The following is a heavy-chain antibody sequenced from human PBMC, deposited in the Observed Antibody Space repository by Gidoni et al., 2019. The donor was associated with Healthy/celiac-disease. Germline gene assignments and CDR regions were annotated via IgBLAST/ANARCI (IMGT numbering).Heavy chain of an antibody. CDR2: ISYDGSNK. V-gene: IGHV3-30*18. D-gene: IGHD2-15*01. Sequence: QVQLVESGGGVVQPGRSLRLSCAASGFTFSSYGMHWVRQAPGKGLEWVAVISYDGSNKYYADSVKGRFTIARDNSKNTLYLQMNSLRAEDTAVYYCAKGPRPGYCSGGSCYSGGGWFDPWGQGTLVTVSS. CDR1: GFTFSSYG. CDR3: AKGPRPGYCSGGSCYSGGGWFDP. J-gene: IGHJ5*02.